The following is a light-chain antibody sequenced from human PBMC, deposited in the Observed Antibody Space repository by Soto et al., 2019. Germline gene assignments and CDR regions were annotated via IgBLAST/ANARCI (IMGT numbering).Light chain of an antibody. J-gene: IGKJ4*01. CDR3: QQYYSTPLT. CDR1: QSVLYSSNNKNY. CDR2: WAS. V-gene: IGKV4-1*01. Sequence: DIVMTQSPDSLAVSLGERATINCKSSQSVLYSSNNKNYLAWYQQKPGQPPKLLMYWASTRESGVPDRFSGSGSGTDFTLTISSVQAEDVAVYYCQQYYSTPLTFGGVTKV.